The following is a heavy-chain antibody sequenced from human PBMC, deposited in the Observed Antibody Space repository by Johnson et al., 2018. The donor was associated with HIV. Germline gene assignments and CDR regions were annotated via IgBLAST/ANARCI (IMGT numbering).Heavy chain of an antibody. CDR2: INWNGGST. V-gene: IGHV3-20*04. J-gene: IGHJ3*02. CDR1: GFTFDDYG. CDR3: ARDRGWGDAFDI. Sequence: VQLVESGGGVVRPGGSLRLSCVASGFTFDDYGMSWVRQAPGKGLEWVSGINWNGGSTGYADSVKCRFTISRDNAKNSLYLQMNRLRAEDTALYYGARDRGWGDAFDIWGQGTMVTVSS. D-gene: IGHD3-10*01.